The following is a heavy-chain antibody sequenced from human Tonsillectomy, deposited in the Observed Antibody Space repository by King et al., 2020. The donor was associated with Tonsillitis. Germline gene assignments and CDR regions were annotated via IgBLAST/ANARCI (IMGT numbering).Heavy chain of an antibody. D-gene: IGHD6-19*01. CDR3: AMSGYSSGWYMWF. CDR1: GFTFSSYG. Sequence: VQLVESGGGVVQPGRSLRLSCAASGFTFSSYGMHWVRQAPGKGLEWVAIISYDGSNKYYADSVKGRFTISRDNSKNTLYLQVNSLRAEDTAVYYCAMSGYSSGWYMWFWGQGTLVTVSS. CDR2: ISYDGSNK. J-gene: IGHJ4*02. V-gene: IGHV3-30*03.